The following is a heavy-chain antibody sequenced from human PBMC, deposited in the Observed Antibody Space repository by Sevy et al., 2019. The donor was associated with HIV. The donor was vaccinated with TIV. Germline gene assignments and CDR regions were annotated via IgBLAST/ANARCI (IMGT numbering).Heavy chain of an antibody. Sequence: SETLSLTCTVSGGSISSGDYYWSWIRQPPGQGLEWIGSIYYSGSTYYNPSLKSRITISVDTSKNQFYLKLSSVTAADTAVYYCARARGDYVGYYFDYWGQGTLVTVSS. CDR2: IYYSGST. D-gene: IGHD4-17*01. CDR3: ARARGDYVGYYFDY. V-gene: IGHV4-30-4*01. CDR1: GGSISSGDYY. J-gene: IGHJ4*02.